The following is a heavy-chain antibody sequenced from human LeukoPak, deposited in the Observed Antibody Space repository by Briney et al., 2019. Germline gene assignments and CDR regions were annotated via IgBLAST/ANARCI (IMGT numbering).Heavy chain of an antibody. Sequence: GGSLRLSCAASGFTFSSYSMNWVRQAPGKGLEWVSIIHISSNTYYANSVEGRFTVSRDNSKNTVYLQMNSLRAEDTAVYYCARDVGTYYYYGMDVWGQGTTVTVSS. J-gene: IGHJ6*02. V-gene: IGHV3-66*01. CDR3: ARDVGTYYYYGMDV. D-gene: IGHD2-15*01. CDR2: IHISSNT. CDR1: GFTFSSYS.